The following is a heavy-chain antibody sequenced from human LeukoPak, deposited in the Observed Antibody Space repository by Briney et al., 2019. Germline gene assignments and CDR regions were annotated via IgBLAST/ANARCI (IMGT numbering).Heavy chain of an antibody. V-gene: IGHV3-21*06. CDR2: ITFSGLGL. J-gene: IGHJ4*02. D-gene: IGHD1-26*01. Sequence: GGSLRLSCAASGFTFSDAGMTWVRQAPGKVLEWVSTITFSGLGLYYADSVKGRFTISRDNAESSLYLQLSSLGAEDTAVYYCVRGGLYHYSGTSGDYWGQGTLVTVSS. CDR1: GFTFSDAG. CDR3: VRGGLYHYSGTSGDY.